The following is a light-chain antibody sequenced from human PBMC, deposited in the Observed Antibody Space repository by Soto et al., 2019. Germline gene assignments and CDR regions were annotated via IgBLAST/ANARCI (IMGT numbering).Light chain of an antibody. CDR3: QQYSSYSLPT. J-gene: IGKJ4*01. CDR2: DAS. Sequence: DIQMTQSPSTLSASVGDRVTITCRASQSVSRWLAWYQQKPGKAPKLLIYDASSLNSGVPSRFSGSQSGTEFTLTITSLLPDDFATYFCQQYSSYSLPTFGGGTKVDIK. V-gene: IGKV1-5*01. CDR1: QSVSRW.